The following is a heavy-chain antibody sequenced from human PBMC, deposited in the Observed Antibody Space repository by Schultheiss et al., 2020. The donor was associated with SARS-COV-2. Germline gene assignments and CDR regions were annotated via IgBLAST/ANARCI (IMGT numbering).Heavy chain of an antibody. CDR1: GGSISSYY. Sequence: SETLSLTCTVSGGSISSYYWSWIRQPPGKGLEWIGYIYYSGSAYYNPSLKSRVTISIDTSKNQFSLKLRSVTAADTAVYYCVRGIRCSSTSCYFPWFDPWGQGTLVTVSS. J-gene: IGHJ5*02. D-gene: IGHD2-2*01. V-gene: IGHV4-59*06. CDR2: IYYSGSA. CDR3: VRGIRCSSTSCYFPWFDP.